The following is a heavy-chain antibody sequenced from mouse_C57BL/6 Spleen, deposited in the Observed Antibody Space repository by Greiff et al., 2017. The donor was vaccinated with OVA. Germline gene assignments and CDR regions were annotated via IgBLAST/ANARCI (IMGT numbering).Heavy chain of an antibody. J-gene: IGHJ2*01. V-gene: IGHV1-72*01. D-gene: IGHD3-2*02. CDR2: IDPYSGGT. CDR1: GYTFTSYW. CDR3: ARTSSGSPVYFDY. Sequence: QVQLQQPGAELVKPGASVKLSCKASGYTFTSYWMHWVKQRPGRGLEWIGRIDPYSGGTKYNEKFKSKATLTVDKPASTAYMQLSSRTSEDSAVYYCARTSSGSPVYFDYWGQGTTLTVSS.